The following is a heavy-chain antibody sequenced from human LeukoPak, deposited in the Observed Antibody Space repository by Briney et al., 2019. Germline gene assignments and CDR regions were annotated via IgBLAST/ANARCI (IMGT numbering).Heavy chain of an antibody. CDR2: INPNSGDT. J-gene: IGHJ4*02. CDR1: GYTFTSYA. V-gene: IGHV1-2*02. D-gene: IGHD2-15*01. CDR3: AREGPTTKIRYCSGGSCSEFDY. Sequence: ASVKVSCKASGYTFTSYAMHWVRQAPGQGLEWMGWINPNSGDTNYAQKFQGRVTMTRDTSTSTVYMELSSLRSEDTAVYYCAREGPTTKIRYCSGGSCSEFDYWGQGTLVTVSS.